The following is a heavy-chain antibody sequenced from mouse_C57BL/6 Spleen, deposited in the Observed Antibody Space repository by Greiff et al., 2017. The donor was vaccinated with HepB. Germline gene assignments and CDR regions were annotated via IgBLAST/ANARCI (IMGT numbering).Heavy chain of an antibody. J-gene: IGHJ3*01. V-gene: IGHV1-50*01. CDR2: IDPSDSYT. D-gene: IGHD3-2*02. CDR1: GYTFTSYW. Sequence: QVQLQQPGAELVKPGASVKLSCKASGYTFTSYWMQWVKQRPGQGLEWIGEIDPSDSYTNYNQKFKGKATLTVDTSSSTAYMQLSSLTSEDSAVYYCVLSLGFAYWGQGTLVTVSA. CDR3: VLSLGFAY.